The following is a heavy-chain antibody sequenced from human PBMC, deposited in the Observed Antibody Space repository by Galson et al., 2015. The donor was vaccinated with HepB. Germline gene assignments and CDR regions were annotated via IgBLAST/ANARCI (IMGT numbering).Heavy chain of an antibody. V-gene: IGHV1-69*01. J-gene: IGHJ6*04. CDR2: INPLFGTP. D-gene: IGHD1-7*01. CDR1: GGTFNKYS. Sequence: VKVSCKASGGTFNKYSISWLRQAPGQGLEWMGGINPLFGTPNYAQNFQGRVTITADEFRSTVYMEVTSLRSNDTAVYYCATEGSLPRNYLDVWGNGTTVIVSS. CDR3: ATEGSLPRNYLDV.